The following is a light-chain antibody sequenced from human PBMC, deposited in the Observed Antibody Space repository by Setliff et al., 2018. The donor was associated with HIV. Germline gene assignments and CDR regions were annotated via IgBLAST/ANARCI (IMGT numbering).Light chain of an antibody. V-gene: IGLV2-11*01. J-gene: IGLJ1*01. CDR3: WSYAGSAWV. Sequence: HSALAQPRSVSGSPGQSVAISCTGTSSDVGAYNYVSWYQQHPGKAPKLMIYDVTNRPSGVPDRFSGSKSGNTASLTISGLQADDEADYYCWSYAGSAWVFGTGTKVTVL. CDR1: SSDVGAYNY. CDR2: DVT.